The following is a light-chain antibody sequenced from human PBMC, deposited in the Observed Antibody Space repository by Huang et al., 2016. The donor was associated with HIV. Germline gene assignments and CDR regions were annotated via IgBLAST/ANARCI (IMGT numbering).Light chain of an antibody. V-gene: IGKV3-15*01. J-gene: IGKJ1*01. Sequence: EIVMTQSPATLSVSPGERATISCRASQSVSSNLAWYQQKPGQAPRLLIYGASNRATGIPARFSGSGSGTEFTLTISSLQSEDFAVYYCQQYNNWPPWTFGQGTKVEIK. CDR3: QQYNNWPPWT. CDR2: GAS. CDR1: QSVSSN.